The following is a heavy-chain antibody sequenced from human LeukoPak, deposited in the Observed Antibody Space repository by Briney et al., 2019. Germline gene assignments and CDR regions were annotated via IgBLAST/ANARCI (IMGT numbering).Heavy chain of an antibody. Sequence: GGSLRLSCAASGFTVSLYCMTWVRQAPGKGLEWVSVIYSGGPTYYADSVKGRFTISRDNSKNTVYLQMNSLRGEDTAVYFCARGWVVATGGFDMWGQGTMVTVSS. CDR2: IYSGGPT. J-gene: IGHJ3*02. V-gene: IGHV3-53*01. D-gene: IGHD2-8*02. CDR3: ARGWVVATGGFDM. CDR1: GFTVSLYC.